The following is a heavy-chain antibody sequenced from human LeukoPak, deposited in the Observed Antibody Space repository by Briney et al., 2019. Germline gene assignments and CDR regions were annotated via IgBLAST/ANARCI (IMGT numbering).Heavy chain of an antibody. CDR1: GFTFSSYE. J-gene: IGHJ4*02. D-gene: IGHD6-19*01. V-gene: IGHV3-48*03. Sequence: GGSLRLSCAATGFTFSSYEMNWFRQAPGKGLEWVSYITSSGTSIYYADSVKGRFTISRDNAKNSLYLRMISLIDEDTAVYYCARKWVAPADYWGQGALVTVSS. CDR2: ITSSGTSI. CDR3: ARKWVAPADY.